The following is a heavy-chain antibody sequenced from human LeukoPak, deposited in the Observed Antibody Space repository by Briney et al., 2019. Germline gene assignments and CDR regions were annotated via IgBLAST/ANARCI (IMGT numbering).Heavy chain of an antibody. CDR3: ARDRSYSSGWYAADDY. J-gene: IGHJ4*02. CDR2: ISYDGSNK. D-gene: IGHD6-19*01. CDR1: GFTFSSYA. Sequence: PGGSLGLSCAASGFTFSSYAMHWVRQAPGKGLEWVAVISYDGSNKYYADSVKGRFTISRDNSKNTLYLQMNSLRAEDTAVYYCARDRSYSSGWYAADDYWGQGTLVTVSS. V-gene: IGHV3-30-3*01.